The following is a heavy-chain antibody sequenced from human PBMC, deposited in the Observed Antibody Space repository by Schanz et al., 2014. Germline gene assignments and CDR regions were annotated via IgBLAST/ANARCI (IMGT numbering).Heavy chain of an antibody. CDR3: AKIWKARHLTGRPGWSDGMDV. J-gene: IGHJ6*02. D-gene: IGHD3-3*01. CDR1: GFTFSTYS. Sequence: VQLVESGGGMVQPGGSLRLSCAASGFTFSTYSMNWVRQAPGKGLEWVSYISRSSSTIYYADSVKGRFTISRDNAKNTLFLQMNSLRVEDTAIYYCAKIWKARHLTGRPGWSDGMDVWGQGTTV. CDR2: ISRSSSTI. V-gene: IGHV3-48*01.